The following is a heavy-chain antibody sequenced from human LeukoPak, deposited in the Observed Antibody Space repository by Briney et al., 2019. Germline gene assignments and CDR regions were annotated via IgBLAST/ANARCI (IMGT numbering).Heavy chain of an antibody. Sequence: GGSLRLSCAASGFTFNTYTMNWVRQAPGKGLEWLSFINTKSKSIYYADSVKGRFTISRDNAKNSLYLQMSSLRAEDTALYYCVRDQNWAFDYWGQGTLVTVPS. CDR1: GFTFNTYT. D-gene: IGHD7-27*01. V-gene: IGHV3-48*01. J-gene: IGHJ4*02. CDR2: INTKSKSI. CDR3: VRDQNWAFDY.